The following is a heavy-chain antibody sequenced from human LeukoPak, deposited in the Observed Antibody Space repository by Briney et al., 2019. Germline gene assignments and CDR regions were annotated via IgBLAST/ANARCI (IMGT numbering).Heavy chain of an antibody. D-gene: IGHD3-16*01. Sequence: GGSLRLSCAASGFTFDDYAMNWVRQAPGKGLEWVSSISSSTSFIYYADSVKGRFTISRDNAKNSLYLQMNSLTGEDTAFYYCARGEPLIDYWGQGTLVTVSS. CDR1: GFTFDDYA. CDR3: ARGEPLIDY. J-gene: IGHJ4*02. CDR2: ISSSTSFI. V-gene: IGHV3-21*01.